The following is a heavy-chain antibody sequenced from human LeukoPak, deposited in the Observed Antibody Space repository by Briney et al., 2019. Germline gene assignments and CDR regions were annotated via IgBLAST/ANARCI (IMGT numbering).Heavy chain of an antibody. CDR3: AKDPKTSNSGVPDY. J-gene: IGHJ4*02. V-gene: IGHV3-30*02. CDR1: GFTFSSYG. Sequence: GGSLRLSCAASGFTFSSYGMHWLRQAPGKGLEWVALIRYDGSNKYYADSVEGRFTISRDNSKNTLYLQMNSLRAEDTAVYYCAKDPKTSNSGVPDYWGQGTLVTVSS. CDR2: IRYDGSNK. D-gene: IGHD4-23*01.